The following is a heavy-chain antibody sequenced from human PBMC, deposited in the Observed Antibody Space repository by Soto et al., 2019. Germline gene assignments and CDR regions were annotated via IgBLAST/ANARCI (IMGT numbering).Heavy chain of an antibody. V-gene: IGHV3-23*01. J-gene: IGHJ3*02. CDR3: AKVLRWQNDAFDI. CDR1: GFTFSSYA. D-gene: IGHD2-15*01. Sequence: EVQLLESGGGLVQPGGSLRLSCAASGFTFSSYAMSWVRQAPGKGLEWVSAISGSGGSTYYADSVKGRFTISRDNSKNPLYLQMNSLRAEDTAVYYCAKVLRWQNDAFDIWGQGTMVTVSS. CDR2: ISGSGGST.